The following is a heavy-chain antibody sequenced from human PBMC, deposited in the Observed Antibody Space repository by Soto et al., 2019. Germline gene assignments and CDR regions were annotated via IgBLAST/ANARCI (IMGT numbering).Heavy chain of an antibody. Sequence: DVQLVESGGGLVQPGRSLRLSCAASGFTFDDYAMHWVRQAPGKGLEWVSGISWNSGSIGYADSVKGRFTISRDNAKNSLYLQMNSLRAEDTALYYCAKEHSSGWYDAFDIWGQGTMVTVSS. V-gene: IGHV3-9*01. CDR1: GFTFDDYA. D-gene: IGHD6-19*01. CDR2: ISWNSGSI. J-gene: IGHJ3*02. CDR3: AKEHSSGWYDAFDI.